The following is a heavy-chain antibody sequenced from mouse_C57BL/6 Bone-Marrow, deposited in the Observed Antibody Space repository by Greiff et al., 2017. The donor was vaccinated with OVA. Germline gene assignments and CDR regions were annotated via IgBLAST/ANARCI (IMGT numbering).Heavy chain of an antibody. CDR2: IRSKSNNYAT. Sequence: EVNLVESGGGLVQPKGSLKLSCAASGFSFNTYAMNWVRQAPGKGLEWVARIRSKSNNYATYYADSVKDRFTISRDDSESMLYLQMNNLKTEDTAMYYCVRQEGYSNYPAWFAYWGQGTLVTVSA. CDR1: GFSFNTYA. V-gene: IGHV10-1*01. J-gene: IGHJ3*01. D-gene: IGHD2-5*01. CDR3: VRQEGYSNYPAWFAY.